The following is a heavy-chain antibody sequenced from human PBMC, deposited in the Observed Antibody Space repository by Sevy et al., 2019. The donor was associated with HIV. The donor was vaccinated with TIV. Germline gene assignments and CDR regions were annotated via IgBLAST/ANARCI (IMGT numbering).Heavy chain of an antibody. CDR2: IRFDATIK. D-gene: IGHD2-2*01. V-gene: IGHV3-30*02. CDR3: AKVLRIVEIPAAIDYYYGMDV. J-gene: IGHJ6*02. CDR1: GFTFSNYG. Sequence: GGFLRLSCAASGFTFSNYGMHWVRQAPGKGLEWVAFIRFDATIKYYRDSVKGRLTISRDNSKSTLYLQMNSLRAEDTAVYFCAKVLRIVEIPAAIDYYYGMDVWGQGTTVTVSS.